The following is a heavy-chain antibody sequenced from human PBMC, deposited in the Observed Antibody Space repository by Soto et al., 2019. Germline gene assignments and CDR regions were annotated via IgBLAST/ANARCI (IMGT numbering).Heavy chain of an antibody. V-gene: IGHV1-69*13. CDR1: GGTFSRYA. Sequence: GASVKVSCKASGGTFSRYAISWVRQAPGQGLEWMGGIIPIFGTANYAQKFQGRVTITADESTSTAYMELSSLRSEDTAVYYCARVSDYYDSSGYYPNFDYWGQGTLVTVSS. J-gene: IGHJ4*02. CDR3: ARVSDYYDSSGYYPNFDY. D-gene: IGHD3-22*01. CDR2: IIPIFGTA.